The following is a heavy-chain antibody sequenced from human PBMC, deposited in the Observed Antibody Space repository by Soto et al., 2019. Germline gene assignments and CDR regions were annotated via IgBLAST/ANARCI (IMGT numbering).Heavy chain of an antibody. CDR1: GFTFSSYA. V-gene: IGHV3-23*01. D-gene: IGHD3-9*01. CDR3: ATVAIRYNHFDY. J-gene: IGHJ4*02. CDR2: ISGSGGST. Sequence: EVQLLESGGGLVQPGGSLRLSCAASGFTFSSYAMSGVRQAPGKGLEWVSAISGSGGSTYYADSVKGRFTISRDNSKNTLYLQMNSLRAEDTAVYYCATVAIRYNHFDYWGQGTLVTVSS.